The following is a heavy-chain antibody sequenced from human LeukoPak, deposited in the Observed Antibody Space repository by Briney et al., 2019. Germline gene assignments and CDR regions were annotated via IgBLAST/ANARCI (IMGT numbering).Heavy chain of an antibody. CDR1: GGTFSSYA. D-gene: IGHD3-3*01. J-gene: IGHJ4*02. CDR3: ARDKDPMIPLQFLPD. CDR2: IIPILGIA. Sequence: SVKVSCKASGGTFSSYAISWVRQAPGQGLEWMGRIIPILGIANYAQKFQGRVTITADKSTSTAYMELSSLRSEDTAVYYCARDKDPMIPLQFLPDWGQGTLVIVSS. V-gene: IGHV1-69*04.